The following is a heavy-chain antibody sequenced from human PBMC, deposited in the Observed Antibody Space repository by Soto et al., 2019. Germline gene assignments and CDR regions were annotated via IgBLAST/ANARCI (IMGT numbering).Heavy chain of an antibody. CDR3: ARERDYGFFDY. V-gene: IGHV1-18*04. CDR1: GYTFTSYG. Sequence: QVQLVQSGAELKKPGASVKVSCKASGYTFTSYGISWVRQAPGQGLEWMGWISAYNGNTNSAQKLQGRVTMTTDTSKSPAYMELRSLRYDDTAVYYCARERDYGFFDYWGQGTLVTVSS. CDR2: ISAYNGNT. J-gene: IGHJ4*02. D-gene: IGHD4-17*01.